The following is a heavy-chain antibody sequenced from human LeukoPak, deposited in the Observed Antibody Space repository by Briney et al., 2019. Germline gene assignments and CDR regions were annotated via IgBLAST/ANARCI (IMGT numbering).Heavy chain of an antibody. D-gene: IGHD6-6*01. Sequence: GGSLRLSCVASGFTFSSRDWMTGVRQAPGKGLEWVSGINWNGGSTGYADSVKGRFTISRDNAKNSLYLQMNSLRAEDTALYYCARGIAARPLTYYYYYYMDVWGKGTTVTVSS. CDR2: INWNGGST. V-gene: IGHV3-20*04. CDR1: GFTFSSRDW. J-gene: IGHJ6*03. CDR3: ARGIAARPLTYYYYYYMDV.